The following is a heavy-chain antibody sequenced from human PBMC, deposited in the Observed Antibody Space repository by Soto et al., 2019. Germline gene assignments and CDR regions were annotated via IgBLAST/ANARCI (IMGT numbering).Heavy chain of an antibody. V-gene: IGHV1-18*01. J-gene: IGHJ4*02. CDR2: ISTHNGNT. CDR3: ARGRHGDD. Sequence: QVHLVQSVAEVKKPGASVKVSCQASGYAFTTYGITWVRQAPGQGLEWMGWISTHNGNTNYAQKLKSRVTVTRETSTSTAYMELRRLRCDDTAVYYCARGRHGDDWGQGAVVTVTS. CDR1: GYAFTTYG.